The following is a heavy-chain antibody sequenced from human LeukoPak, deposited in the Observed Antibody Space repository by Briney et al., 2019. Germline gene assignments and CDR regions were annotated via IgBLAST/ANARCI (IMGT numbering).Heavy chain of an antibody. D-gene: IGHD5-12*01. Sequence: SETLSLTCTVSGGSISSYYWSWIRQPPGKGLEWIGEINHSGSTNYNPSLKSRVTISVDTSKNQFSLKLSSVTAADTAVYYCASVSLGYSGYDSSGDAHDYWGQGTLVTVSS. CDR3: ASVSLGYSGYDSSGDAHDY. V-gene: IGHV4-34*01. J-gene: IGHJ4*02. CDR1: GGSISSYY. CDR2: INHSGST.